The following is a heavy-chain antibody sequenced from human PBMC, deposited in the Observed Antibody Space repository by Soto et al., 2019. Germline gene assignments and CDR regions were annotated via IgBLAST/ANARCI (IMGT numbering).Heavy chain of an antibody. V-gene: IGHV1-69*01. Sequence: QVQLVQSGAEVKKPGSSVKVSCKASGGTFSSYAISWVRQAPGQGLEWMGGIIPISETTNYAQKFQGRVTITAAESKSTAYMELSSLRSEDTAVYYCARSQGSSTSLEIYYYYYYGMDVWGPGTTVTVSS. CDR2: IIPISETT. CDR3: ARSQGSSTSLEIYYYYYYGMDV. J-gene: IGHJ6*02. CDR1: GGTFSSYA. D-gene: IGHD2-2*01.